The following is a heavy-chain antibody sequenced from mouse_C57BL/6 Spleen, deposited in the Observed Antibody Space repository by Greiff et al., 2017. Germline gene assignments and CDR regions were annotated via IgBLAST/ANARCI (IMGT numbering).Heavy chain of an antibody. CDR3: ARPSDGYFDY. J-gene: IGHJ2*01. CDR1: GFTFSDYG. V-gene: IGHV5-17*01. D-gene: IGHD2-3*01. CDR2: ISSGSSTI. Sequence: DVMLVESGGGLVKPGGSLKLSCAASGFTFSDYGMHWVRQAPEKGLEWVAYISSGSSTIYYADTVKGRFTISRDNAKNTLFLQMTSLRSEDTAMYYCARPSDGYFDYWGQGTTLTVSS.